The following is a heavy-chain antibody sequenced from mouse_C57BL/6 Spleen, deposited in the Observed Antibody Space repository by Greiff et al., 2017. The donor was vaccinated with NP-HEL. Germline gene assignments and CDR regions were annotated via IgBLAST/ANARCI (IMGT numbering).Heavy chain of an antibody. CDR3: ARTYDGYYLYYFDY. CDR2: IHPNSGST. V-gene: IGHV1-64*01. D-gene: IGHD2-3*01. J-gene: IGHJ2*01. CDR1: GYTFTSYW. Sequence: QVQLQQPGAELVKPGASVKLSCKASGYTFTSYWLHWVKQRPGQGLEWIGMIHPNSGSTNYNEKFKSKATLTVDKSSSPAYMQLSSLTSEDSAVYYCARTYDGYYLYYFDYWGQGTTLTVSS.